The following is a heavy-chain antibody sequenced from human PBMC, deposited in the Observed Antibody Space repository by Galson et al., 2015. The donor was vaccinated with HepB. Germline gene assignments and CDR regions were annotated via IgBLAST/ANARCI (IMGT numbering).Heavy chain of an antibody. D-gene: IGHD6-19*01. CDR1: GYSFTSYT. CDR2: ISTNNGNT. CDR3: ARSCCGPVAGTLDH. Sequence: SVKVSCKGSGYSFTSYTITWVRQAPGRGLEWMGWISTNNGNTNYAQKFQGRVTMTTDTSTSTTYMELRRLRSDDTAVYYCARSCCGPVAGTLDHWGQGTQVTVSS. V-gene: IGHV1-18*04. J-gene: IGHJ4*02.